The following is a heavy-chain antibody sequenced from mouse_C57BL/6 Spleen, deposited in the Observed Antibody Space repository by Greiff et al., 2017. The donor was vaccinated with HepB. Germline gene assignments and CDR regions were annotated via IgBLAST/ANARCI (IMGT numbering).Heavy chain of an antibody. J-gene: IGHJ2*01. Sequence: QVQLKESGPELVKPGASVKISCKASGYAFSSYWMNWVKQRPGKGLEWIGRIYPGDGDTNYNGKFKGQATLTADKSSSTAYMQLSSLTSEDSAVYFCARGDYYYGSSHYFDYWGQGTTLTVSS. D-gene: IGHD1-1*01. V-gene: IGHV1-82*01. CDR3: ARGDYYYGSSHYFDY. CDR2: IYPGDGDT. CDR1: GYAFSSYW.